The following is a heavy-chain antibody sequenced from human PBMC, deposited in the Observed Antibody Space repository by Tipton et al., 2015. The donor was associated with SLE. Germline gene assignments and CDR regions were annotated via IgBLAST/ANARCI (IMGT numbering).Heavy chain of an antibody. J-gene: IGHJ4*02. CDR3: ARSPAVIRGVRYWD. V-gene: IGHV4-38-2*02. D-gene: IGHD3-10*01. CDR1: GGSISSHY. CDR2: IYHSGST. Sequence: LRLSCTVSGGSISSHYWGWIRQPPGKGLEWIGSIYHSGSTYYNPSLKSRVTISVDTSKNQFSLKLSSVTAADTAVYYCARSPAVIRGVRYWDWGQGALVTVSA.